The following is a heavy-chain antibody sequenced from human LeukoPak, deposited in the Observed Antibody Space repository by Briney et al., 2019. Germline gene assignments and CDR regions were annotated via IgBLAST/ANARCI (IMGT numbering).Heavy chain of an antibody. D-gene: IGHD1-26*01. V-gene: IGHV4-59*12. CDR2: IYYSGTT. CDR1: GGSISGYY. Sequence: PSETLSLTCTVSGGSISGYYWSWIRQPPGKGLEWIGFIYYSGTTNYNPSLKSRVNMSLDTSKNQFSLKLSSVTAADTAVYYCARGRIVGATRFDHWGQGTLVTVSS. CDR3: ARGRIVGATRFDH. J-gene: IGHJ5*02.